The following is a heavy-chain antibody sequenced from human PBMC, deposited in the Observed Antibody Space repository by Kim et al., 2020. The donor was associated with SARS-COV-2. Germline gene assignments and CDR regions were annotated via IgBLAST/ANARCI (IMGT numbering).Heavy chain of an antibody. J-gene: IGHJ6*02. D-gene: IGHD3-10*01. CDR2: ISYDGSNK. Sequence: GGSLRLSCAASGFTFSSYAMHWVRQAPGKGLEWVAVISYDGSNKYYADSVKGRFTISRDNSKNTLYLQMNSLRAEDTAVYYCARSHPGFGEGGMDVWGQGTTVTVSS. CDR3: ARSHPGFGEGGMDV. V-gene: IGHV3-30-3*01. CDR1: GFTFSSYA.